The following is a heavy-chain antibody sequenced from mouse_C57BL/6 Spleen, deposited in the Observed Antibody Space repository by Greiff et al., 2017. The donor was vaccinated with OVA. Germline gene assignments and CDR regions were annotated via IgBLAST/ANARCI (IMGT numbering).Heavy chain of an antibody. CDR3: ARGGYSNYGVDY. CDR2: IDPSDSYT. D-gene: IGHD2-5*01. V-gene: IGHV1-69*01. Sequence: QVQLQQPGAELVMPGASVKLSCKASGYTFTSYWMHWVKQRPGQGLEWIGEIDPSDSYTNYNQKFKGKSTLTVDKSSSTAYMQLSSLTSEDSAVYYCARGGYSNYGVDYWGQGTTLTVSA. CDR1: GYTFTSYW. J-gene: IGHJ2*01.